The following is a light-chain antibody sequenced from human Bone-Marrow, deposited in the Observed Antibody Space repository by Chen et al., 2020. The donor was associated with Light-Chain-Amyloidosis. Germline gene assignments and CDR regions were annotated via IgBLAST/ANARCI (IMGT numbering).Light chain of an antibody. Sequence: DIVLTQSPGTLSLSPGEGANLSCRASQTISSNYLSWYQQKFGQAPRLLIYGSSSRSTGIPDRITGSGSVTDFTLTINRREPEDFAMYYCQQYGTSPLTFGGGTKVEIK. CDR1: QTISSNY. V-gene: IGKV3-20*01. CDR3: QQYGTSPLT. CDR2: GSS. J-gene: IGKJ4*01.